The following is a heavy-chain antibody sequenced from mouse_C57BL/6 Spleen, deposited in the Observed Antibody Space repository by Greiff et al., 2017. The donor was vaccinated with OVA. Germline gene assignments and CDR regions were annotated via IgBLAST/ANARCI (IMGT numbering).Heavy chain of an antibody. CDR2: IYPGSGST. CDR1: GYTFTSYW. CDR3: AFLYYYGSSYEGFAY. D-gene: IGHD1-1*01. J-gene: IGHJ3*01. Sequence: QVQLKQPGAELVKPGASVKMSCKASGYTFTSYWITWVKQRPGQGLEWIGDIYPGSGSTNYNEKFKSKATLTVDTSSSTAYMQLSSLTSEDSAVYYCAFLYYYGSSYEGFAYWGQGTLVTVSA. V-gene: IGHV1-55*01.